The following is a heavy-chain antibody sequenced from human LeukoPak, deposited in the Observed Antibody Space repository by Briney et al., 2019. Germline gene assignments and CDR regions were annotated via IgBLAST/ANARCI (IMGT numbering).Heavy chain of an antibody. CDR2: INWNGGST. Sequence: GGSLRLSCAASGFTFADYGMHWVRQAPGKGLEWVSGINWNGGSTGYADSVTGRFTISRDNAKNSVYLQMNSLRAEDTAVYYCARDVQDIVVLPITISRRIPQGDYYCYYMEVWGKGTTVTVSS. CDR1: GFTFADYG. J-gene: IGHJ6*03. D-gene: IGHD2-2*01. CDR3: ARDVQDIVVLPITISRRIPQGDYYCYYMEV. V-gene: IGHV3-20*04.